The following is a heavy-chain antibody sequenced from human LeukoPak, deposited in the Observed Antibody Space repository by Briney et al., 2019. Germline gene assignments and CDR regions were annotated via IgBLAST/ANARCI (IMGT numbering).Heavy chain of an antibody. CDR2: ISSSGSTI. J-gene: IGHJ4*02. V-gene: IGHV3-11*04. CDR3: TRRPYSSSWYYFDY. D-gene: IGHD6-13*01. Sequence: PGGSLRLSCAASGFTFSDYYMSWIRQAPGKGLEWVSYISSSGSTIYYADSVKGRFTISRGNAKNSLYLQMSSLRVEDTAVYYCTRRPYSSSWYYFDYWGQGTLVTVSS. CDR1: GFTFSDYY.